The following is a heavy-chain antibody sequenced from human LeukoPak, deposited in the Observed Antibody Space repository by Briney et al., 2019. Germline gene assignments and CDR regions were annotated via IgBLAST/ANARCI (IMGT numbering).Heavy chain of an antibody. CDR2: ISGSGGST. D-gene: IGHD6-13*01. CDR1: GFTFSSYA. V-gene: IGHV3-23*01. CDR3: AKDMWYSSSWYGAQFDNWNHGFDY. Sequence: TGGSLRLSCAASGFTFSSYAMSWVRQAPGKGLEWVSAISGSGGSTYYADSVKGRFTISRDNSKNTLYLQMNSLRAEDTAVYYCAKDMWYSSSWYGAQFDNWNHGFDYWGQGTLVTVSS. J-gene: IGHJ4*02.